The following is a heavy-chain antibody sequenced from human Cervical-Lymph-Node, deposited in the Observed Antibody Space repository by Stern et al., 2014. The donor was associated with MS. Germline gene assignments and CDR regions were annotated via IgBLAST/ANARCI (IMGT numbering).Heavy chain of an antibody. CDR3: ARDPRDISGYYLDS. CDR1: GYSFNRYA. CDR2: INTNTGNP. Sequence: VQLVESGSELRKPGASVKVSCKASGYSFNRYAVTWVRQAPGQGLEWLGWINTNTGNPTYAQGFTGRFVFSLDTSVSTTYLHISSLKAEDTAVYYCARDPRDISGYYLDSWGQGSLVTVSS. V-gene: IGHV7-4-1*02. J-gene: IGHJ4*02. D-gene: IGHD3-22*01.